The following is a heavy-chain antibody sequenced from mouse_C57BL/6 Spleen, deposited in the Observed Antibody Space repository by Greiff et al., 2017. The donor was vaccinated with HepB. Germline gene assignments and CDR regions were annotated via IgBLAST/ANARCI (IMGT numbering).Heavy chain of an antibody. CDR3: VREGYFDY. Sequence: DVKLVESGGGLVKPGGSLKLSCAASGFTFSDYGMHWVRQAPEKGLEWVAYISSGSSTIYYADTVKGRFTISRDNAKNTLVLQMTSLSSEDTAMYYCVREGYFDYLGQGTTRTVAS. V-gene: IGHV5-17*01. CDR2: ISSGSSTI. J-gene: IGHJ2*01. CDR1: GFTFSDYG.